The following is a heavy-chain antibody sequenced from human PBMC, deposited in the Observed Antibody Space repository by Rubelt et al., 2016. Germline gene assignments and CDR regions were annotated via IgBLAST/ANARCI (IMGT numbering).Heavy chain of an antibody. Sequence: QVQLQQWGAGLLKPSETLSLTCAVYGGSFSGYYWSWIRQPPGKGLEWIGAINHSGSHNSNPALKSRVTISVDTSENQVHLKVSSVTAADTAVYYWARGFEWDVLMVYAITSVYFDLWGRGTLVTVSS. V-gene: IGHV4-34*01. J-gene: IGHJ2*01. CDR3: ARGFEWDVLMVYAITSVYFDL. D-gene: IGHD2-8*01. CDR2: INHSGSH. CDR1: GGSFSGYY.